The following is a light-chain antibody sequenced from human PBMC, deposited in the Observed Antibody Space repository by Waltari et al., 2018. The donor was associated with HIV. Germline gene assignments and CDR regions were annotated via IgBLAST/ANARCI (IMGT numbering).Light chain of an antibody. CDR2: SNH. CDR1: SSYIGSNN. Sequence: QSVLTQPPSASGTPARRVTITCSGSSSYIGSNNVNWYQQLPETAPQPLIYSNHQRPSGVPDRFSGSKSGTSATLAISGLHTEDEADYYCAAWDDSLNAWVFGGGTKLTVL. V-gene: IGLV1-44*01. J-gene: IGLJ3*02. CDR3: AAWDDSLNAWV.